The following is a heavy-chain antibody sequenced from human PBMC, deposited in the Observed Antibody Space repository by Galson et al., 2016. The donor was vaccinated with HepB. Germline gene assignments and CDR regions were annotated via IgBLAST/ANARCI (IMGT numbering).Heavy chain of an antibody. V-gene: IGHV4-31*03. CDR3: ARGRSLGGDFVVVPAAIFDP. CDR1: GGSISSGGYY. CDR2: IYYSGNT. Sequence: TLSLTCTVSGGSISSGGYYWSWIRQHPGKGLEWIGYIYYSGNTYYNPSLKSRVTISVDTSKNQFSLKLSSVTAADTAVYYCARGRSLGGDFVVVPAAIFDPWGQGTLVTVSS. J-gene: IGHJ5*02. D-gene: IGHD2-2*01.